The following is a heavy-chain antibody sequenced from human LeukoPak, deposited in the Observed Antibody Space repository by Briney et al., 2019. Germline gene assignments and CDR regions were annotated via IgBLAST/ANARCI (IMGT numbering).Heavy chain of an antibody. CDR2: ISAYNGNT. Sequence: ASVKVSCKASGYTFTSYGISWVRQAPGQGLEWMGWISAYNGNTNYAQKLQGRVTMTTDTSTSTAYMELRSLRSDDTAVYYCAREGTAYYDFWSGYYTGIDYWGQGTQVTVSS. D-gene: IGHD3-3*01. CDR1: GYTFTSYG. CDR3: AREGTAYYDFWSGYYTGIDY. J-gene: IGHJ4*02. V-gene: IGHV1-18*01.